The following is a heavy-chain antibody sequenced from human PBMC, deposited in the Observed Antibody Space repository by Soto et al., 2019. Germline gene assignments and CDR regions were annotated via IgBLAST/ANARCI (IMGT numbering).Heavy chain of an antibody. D-gene: IGHD2-2*01. V-gene: IGHV1-69*01. CDR2: IIPIFGTA. CDR1: GGTFSSYA. J-gene: IGHJ4*02. Sequence: QVQLVQSGAEVKKPGSSVKVSCKASGGTFSSYAISWVRQAPGQGLEWMGGIIPIFGTANYAQKFQGRVTITADESTSTAYMELSSLRSEDTAVYYCARVFCSSTSCLNEFDYWGQGTLVTVSS. CDR3: ARVFCSSTSCLNEFDY.